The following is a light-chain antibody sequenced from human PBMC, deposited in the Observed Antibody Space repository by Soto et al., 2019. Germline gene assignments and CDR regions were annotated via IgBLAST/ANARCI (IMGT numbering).Light chain of an antibody. CDR1: SSDVGNYNL. V-gene: IGLV2-23*02. CDR2: EVS. J-gene: IGLJ1*01. CDR3: CSYAGSGTYV. Sequence: QSVLTQPASVSGSPGQSITISCTGTSSDVGNYNLVSWYQQHPGKAPKLMIYEVSQRPSGVSNRFSGSKSGNTAFLAISGLQAEDDAHYYCCSYAGSGTYVFGTGTKVTVL.